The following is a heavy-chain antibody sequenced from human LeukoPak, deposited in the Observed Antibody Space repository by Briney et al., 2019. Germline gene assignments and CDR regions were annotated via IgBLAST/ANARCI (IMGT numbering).Heavy chain of an antibody. CDR2: INHRGST. J-gene: IGHJ5*02. V-gene: IGHV4-34*01. CDR1: GGSFSGYY. CDR3: ARGRDCSSTSCYNWFDP. Sequence: SETLSLTCAVYGGSFSGYYWSWIRQPPGKGLEWIGEINHRGSTNYNPSLKSRVTISVDTSKNQFSLKLSSVTAADTAVYYCARGRDCSSTSCYNWFDPWGQGTLVTVSS. D-gene: IGHD2-2*01.